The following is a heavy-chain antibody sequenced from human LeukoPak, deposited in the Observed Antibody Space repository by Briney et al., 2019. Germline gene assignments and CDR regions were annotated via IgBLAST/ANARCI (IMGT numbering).Heavy chain of an antibody. CDR2: IHYSGST. CDR3: ARDSVWSAFDI. D-gene: IGHD3-10*01. V-gene: IGHV4-59*01. Sequence: SETLSLTCTVSGDSIKSYYWSLIRQPPGKGLEWIGYIHYSGSTNYNPSLKSRVTISVDTSKNQFSLKLSSVTAADTAVYYCARDSVWSAFDIWGQGTMVTVSS. J-gene: IGHJ3*02. CDR1: GDSIKSYY.